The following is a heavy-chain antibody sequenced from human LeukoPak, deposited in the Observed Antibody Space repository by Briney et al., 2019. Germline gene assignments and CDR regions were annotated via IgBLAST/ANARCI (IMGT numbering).Heavy chain of an antibody. V-gene: IGHV3-64D*09. J-gene: IGHJ4*02. D-gene: IGHD2-2*01. CDR2: ISSNGGST. Sequence: GGSLRLSCSASGFTFSSYAMHWVRQAPGKGLEYVSAISSNGGSTYYADSVKGRVTISRDNSKNTLYLQMSSLRAEDTAVYYCVKGYCSSISCYGDYWGQGTLVTFSS. CDR1: GFTFSSYA. CDR3: VKGYCSSISCYGDY.